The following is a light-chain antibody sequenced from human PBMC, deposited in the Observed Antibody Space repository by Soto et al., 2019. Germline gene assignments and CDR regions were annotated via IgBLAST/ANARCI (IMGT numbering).Light chain of an antibody. CDR1: SSDVGGYNY. CDR3: SSYAGSNNYV. V-gene: IGLV2-8*01. J-gene: IGLJ1*01. Sequence: QSALTQPPSASGSPGQSVTISCTGTSSDVGGYNYVSWYQQDPGKAPKVMIYEVSKRPSGVPDRFSGSKSGNTASLTVSGLQAEDEADYYCSSYAGSNNYVFGTRTKVTVL. CDR2: EVS.